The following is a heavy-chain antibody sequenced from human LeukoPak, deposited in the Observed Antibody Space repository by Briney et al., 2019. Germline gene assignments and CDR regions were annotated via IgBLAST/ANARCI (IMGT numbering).Heavy chain of an antibody. CDR2: INENGRKT. V-gene: IGHV3-23*01. D-gene: IGHD3-10*01. Sequence: PGGSLRLSCAASGLTFSSYAMNWVRQALGKGLEWVSGINENGRKTYYADSVKGRFSISRDNSKNTLYLQMSDLRAEDTAVYFCAKITMARTPNYWGQGTLVTVSS. CDR1: GLTFSSYA. CDR3: AKITMARTPNY. J-gene: IGHJ4*02.